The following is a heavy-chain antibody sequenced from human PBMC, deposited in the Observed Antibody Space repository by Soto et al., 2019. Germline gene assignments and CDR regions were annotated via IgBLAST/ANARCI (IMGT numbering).Heavy chain of an antibody. CDR3: ARRMSSFGNFDAFDI. J-gene: IGHJ3*02. D-gene: IGHD6-13*01. CDR2: IYYSGST. V-gene: IGHV4-59*08. CDR1: GGSISSYY. Sequence: QVQLQESGPGLVKPSETLSLTCTVSGGSISSYYWSWIRQPPGKGLEWIGYIYYSGSTNYNPSLKSRVTISVDTSKNQFSLKLSSVTAADTAVYYCARRMSSFGNFDAFDIWGQGTMVTVSS.